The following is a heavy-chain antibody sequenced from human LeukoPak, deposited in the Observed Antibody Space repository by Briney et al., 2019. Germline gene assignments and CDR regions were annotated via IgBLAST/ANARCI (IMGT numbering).Heavy chain of an antibody. CDR3: AKSIGSFLRTPFDY. V-gene: IGHV3-23*01. J-gene: IGHJ4*02. Sequence: GGSLRLSCAASGFTFSSYAMSWVRQAPGKGLEWVSAISGSGGSTYYADSVKGRFTISRDNSKNTLYLQMNSLSAEDTAVYYCAKSIGSFLRTPFDYWGQGTLVTVSS. CDR1: GFTFSSYA. D-gene: IGHD6-13*01. CDR2: ISGSGGST.